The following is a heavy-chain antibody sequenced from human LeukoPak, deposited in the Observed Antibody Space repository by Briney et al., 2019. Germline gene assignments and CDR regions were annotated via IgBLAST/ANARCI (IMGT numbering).Heavy chain of an antibody. V-gene: IGHV3-30*02. CDR2: IQSDGRNQ. J-gene: IGHJ4*02. CDR3: AKDKSMVRELDY. D-gene: IGHD3-10*01. CDR1: GFTFRSCG. Sequence: GGSLRLSCTASGFTFRSCGMHWVRQAPGKGLEWLAFIQSDGRNQYYADSVKGQFTISRDNSKNTLFLQMNNLRAEDTAVYYCAKDKSMVRELDYWGQGTLVTVSS.